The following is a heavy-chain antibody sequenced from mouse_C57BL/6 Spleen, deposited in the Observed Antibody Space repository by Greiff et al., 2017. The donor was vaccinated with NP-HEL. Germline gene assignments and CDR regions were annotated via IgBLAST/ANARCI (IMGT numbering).Heavy chain of an antibody. V-gene: IGHV5-6*01. CDR1: GFTFSSYG. Sequence: EVKLVESGGDLVKPGGSLKLSCAASGFTFSSYGMSWVRQTPDKRLEWVATISSGGSYNLSTVSVKGRFTISRDTATNTLYLQMSILKSEDTAMYYCARQPYSNYDYAMDYWGQGTSVTVSS. CDR2: ISSGGSYN. J-gene: IGHJ4*01. D-gene: IGHD2-5*01. CDR3: ARQPYSNYDYAMDY.